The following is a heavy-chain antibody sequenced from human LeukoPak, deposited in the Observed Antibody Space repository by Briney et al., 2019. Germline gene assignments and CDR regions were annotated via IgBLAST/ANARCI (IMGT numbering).Heavy chain of an antibody. CDR2: IYTSGST. Sequence: PSETLSLTCTVSGGSISSYYWSWIRQPAGKGLEWIGRIYTSGSTNYNPSLKSRVTMSVDTSKNQFSLKLSSVTAADTAVYYCARDRYYYGSDPTWWFDPWGQGTLVTVSS. CDR1: GGSISSYY. D-gene: IGHD3-10*01. V-gene: IGHV4-4*07. J-gene: IGHJ5*02. CDR3: ARDRYYYGSDPTWWFDP.